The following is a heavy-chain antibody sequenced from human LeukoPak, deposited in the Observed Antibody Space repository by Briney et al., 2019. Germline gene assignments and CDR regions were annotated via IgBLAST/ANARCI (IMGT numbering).Heavy chain of an antibody. V-gene: IGHV5-51*01. J-gene: IGHJ6*03. CDR1: GFTFSNYW. Sequence: GGSLRLSCAASGFTFSNYWMHWVRQMPGKGLEWMGIIYPGDSDTRYSPSFQGQVTISADKSISTAYLQWSSLKASDTAMYYCARSKKYYDFWSGYERMDYYYYMDVWGKGTTVTVSS. D-gene: IGHD3-3*01. CDR3: ARSKKYYDFWSGYERMDYYYYMDV. CDR2: IYPGDSDT.